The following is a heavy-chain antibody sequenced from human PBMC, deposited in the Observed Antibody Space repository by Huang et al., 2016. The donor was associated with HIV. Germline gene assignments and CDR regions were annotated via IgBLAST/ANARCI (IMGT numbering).Heavy chain of an antibody. Sequence: QVQLQESGPGLVKPSETLSLTCTVSGGSISTHYWSWIRQPPGKGLVGNGVIDYSGSTNYSPSLKSRVTILLDTSKNQFSLRVNSVTAADTAMYYCARDHHDFWRGYRRMYFFDHWGQGTLVTVSS. D-gene: IGHD3-3*01. CDR1: GGSISTHY. CDR2: IDYSGST. V-gene: IGHV4-59*11. CDR3: ARDHHDFWRGYRRMYFFDH. J-gene: IGHJ4*02.